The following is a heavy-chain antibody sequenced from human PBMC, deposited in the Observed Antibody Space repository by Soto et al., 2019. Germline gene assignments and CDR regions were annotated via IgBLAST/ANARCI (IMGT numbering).Heavy chain of an antibody. D-gene: IGHD3-10*01. Sequence: QVQLQESGPGLVKPSQTLSLTCTVSGGSISSGGYYWSWIRQHPGKGLEWIGYIYYSGSTYYNPSLKSRVTISVETSKNQFALKLSSVTAADTAVYYCARDNGRFGKTPLGFDPWGQGTLVTVSS. J-gene: IGHJ5*02. CDR2: IYYSGST. CDR1: GGSISSGGYY. CDR3: ARDNGRFGKTPLGFDP. V-gene: IGHV4-31*03.